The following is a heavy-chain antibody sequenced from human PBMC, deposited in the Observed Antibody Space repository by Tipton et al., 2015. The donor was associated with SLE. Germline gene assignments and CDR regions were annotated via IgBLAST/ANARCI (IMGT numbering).Heavy chain of an antibody. V-gene: IGHV4-38-2*02. J-gene: IGHJ3*02. CDR1: GYSISSGYY. D-gene: IGHD2-2*01. CDR3: ARELSIYAYDAFDI. Sequence: TLSLTCAVSGYSISSGYYWGWIRQPPGKGLEWIGEINHSGSTNYNSSLKSRVTISVDTSKNQFSLKLSSVTAADTAVYYCARELSIYAYDAFDIWGQGTMVTVSS. CDR2: INHSGST.